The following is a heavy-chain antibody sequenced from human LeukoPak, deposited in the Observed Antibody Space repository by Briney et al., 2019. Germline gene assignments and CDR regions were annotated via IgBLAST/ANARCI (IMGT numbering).Heavy chain of an antibody. CDR2: ISGSGGST. CDR3: AKDQGVGATYYYYYGMDV. Sequence: GGSLRLSCAASGFTFSSYAMSWVRQAPGKGLEWVSAISGSGGSTYYADSVKGRFTISRDNSKNTPYLQMNSLRAEDTAVYYCAKDQGVGATYYYYYGMDVWGQGTTVTVSS. V-gene: IGHV3-23*01. CDR1: GFTFSSYA. D-gene: IGHD1-26*01. J-gene: IGHJ6*02.